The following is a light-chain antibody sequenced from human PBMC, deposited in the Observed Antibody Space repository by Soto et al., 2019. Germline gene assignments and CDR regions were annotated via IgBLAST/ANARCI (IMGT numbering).Light chain of an antibody. Sequence: SCWSSQSVLYSSNNKNYLTWYQQKPGQPPKLLIYWASTRESGVPDRFSGSGSGTDFTLTISSLQAEDVAVYYCQQYYSTPYTFGQGTNLEIK. CDR2: WAS. J-gene: IGKJ2*01. CDR3: QQYYSTPYT. CDR1: QSVLYSSNNKNY. V-gene: IGKV4-1*01.